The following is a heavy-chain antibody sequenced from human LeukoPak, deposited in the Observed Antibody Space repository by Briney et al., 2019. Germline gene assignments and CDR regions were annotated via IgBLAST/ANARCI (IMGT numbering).Heavy chain of an antibody. CDR3: ARATIQFDY. Sequence: GGSLRLSCAASGFTFSIYWMSWVRQAPGKGLEWVANIKQDGSEKYYVDSVKGRFTISRDNAKNSLYLQMNSLRAEDTAVYYCARATIQFDYWGQGTLVTASS. CDR1: GFTFSIYW. J-gene: IGHJ4*02. D-gene: IGHD5-18*01. V-gene: IGHV3-7*01. CDR2: IKQDGSEK.